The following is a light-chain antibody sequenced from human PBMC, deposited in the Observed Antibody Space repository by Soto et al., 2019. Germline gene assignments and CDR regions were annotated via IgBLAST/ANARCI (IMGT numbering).Light chain of an antibody. J-gene: IGLJ1*01. CDR2: EVS. CDR1: SSDVGGYNY. CDR3: SSYAGSNMV. Sequence: QSALTQPPSASRSPGQSVTISCTGTSSDVGGYNYVSWYQQHPGKAPKLMIYEVSKRPSGVPDRFSGSKSGNTASLTVSGLQAEDEADYYCSSYAGSNMVFGTGTKVTVL. V-gene: IGLV2-8*02.